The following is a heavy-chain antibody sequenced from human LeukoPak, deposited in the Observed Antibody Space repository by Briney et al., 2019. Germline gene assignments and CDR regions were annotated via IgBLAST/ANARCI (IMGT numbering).Heavy chain of an antibody. J-gene: IGHJ6*03. Sequence: SETLSLTCTVSGGSISSSSYYWGWIRQPPGKGLEWIGSIYYSGSTYYNPSLKSRVTISVDTSKNQFSLKLSSVTAADTAVYYCARAATYSSGSKYYYYYYYMDVWAKGPRSPSP. V-gene: IGHV4-39*01. CDR2: IYYSGST. CDR1: GGSISSSSYY. CDR3: ARAATYSSGSKYYYYYYYMDV. D-gene: IGHD6-19*01.